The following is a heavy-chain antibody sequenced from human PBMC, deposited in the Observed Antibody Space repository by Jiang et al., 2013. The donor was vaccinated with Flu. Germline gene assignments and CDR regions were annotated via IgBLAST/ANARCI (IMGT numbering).Heavy chain of an antibody. CDR1: FTSYG. CDR3: ARGDNVEN. D-gene: IGHD1-14*01. J-gene: IGHJ4*02. Sequence: FTSYGISWVRQAPGQGLEWMGWISAYKGNTNYAQKFQGRVTITRDTSASTAYMELSSLRSEDTAVYYCARGDNVENWGQGTLVTVSS. CDR2: ISAYKGNT. V-gene: IGHV1-18*01.